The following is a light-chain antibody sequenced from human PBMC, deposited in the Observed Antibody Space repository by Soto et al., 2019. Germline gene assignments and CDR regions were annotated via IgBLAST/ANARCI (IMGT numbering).Light chain of an antibody. CDR1: KSNTGHNA. Sequence: QFVLTQPPSVSEVPRPGVTLPCSGNKSNTGHNAVNWYQQLPGKAPKVLIYYDELLPSGVSDRFSGSKSGTAASLAISGLQSEDEADYYCAAWDDSLNGRVFGGGTKLTVL. CDR2: YDE. V-gene: IGLV1-36*01. CDR3: AAWDDSLNGRV. J-gene: IGLJ2*01.